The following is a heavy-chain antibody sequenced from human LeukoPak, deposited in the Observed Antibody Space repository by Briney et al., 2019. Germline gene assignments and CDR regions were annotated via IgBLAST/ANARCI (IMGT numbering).Heavy chain of an antibody. CDR2: INHSGST. CDR3: ARGNYYDSSGYCLDY. V-gene: IGHV4-34*01. CDR1: GGSFSGYY. J-gene: IGHJ4*02. D-gene: IGHD3-22*01. Sequence: SETLSLTCAVYGGSFSGYYWSWIRQPPGKGLEWIGEINHSGSTNYNPSLKSRVTISVDTSKNQFSLKLSSVTAADTAVYYCARGNYYDSSGYCLDYRGQGTLVTVSS.